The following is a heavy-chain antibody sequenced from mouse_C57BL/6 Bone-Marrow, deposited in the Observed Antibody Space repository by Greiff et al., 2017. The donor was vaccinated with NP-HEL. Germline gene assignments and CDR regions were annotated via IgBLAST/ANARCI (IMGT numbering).Heavy chain of an antibody. CDR3: AQLPYYYGSSPYYFDY. V-gene: IGHV14-3*01. Sequence: VQLQQSVAELVRPGASVKLSCTASGFNIKNTYMHWVKQRPEQGLEWIGRIDPANGNTKYAPKFQGKATLTVDKSSSTAYMQLSSLTSEDSAVYYCAQLPYYYGSSPYYFDYWGQGTTLTVSS. CDR1: GFNIKNTY. D-gene: IGHD1-1*01. J-gene: IGHJ2*01. CDR2: IDPANGNT.